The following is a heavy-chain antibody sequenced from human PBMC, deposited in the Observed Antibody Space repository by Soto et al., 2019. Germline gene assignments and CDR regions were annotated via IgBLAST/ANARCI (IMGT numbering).Heavy chain of an antibody. CDR3: GRVDSSICYFGRNTQAPGRPHFDY. CDR1: GYTFTSYG. V-gene: IGHV1-18*01. J-gene: IGHJ4*02. D-gene: IGHD6-13*01. Sequence: ASVKVSCKASGYTFTSYGISWVRQAPGQGLEWMGWISAYNGNTNYAQKLQGRVTMTTDTSTSTAYMELRSLRSDDTAVYYCGRVDSSICYFGRNTQAPGRPHFDYWGQGTVGTVSS. CDR2: ISAYNGNT.